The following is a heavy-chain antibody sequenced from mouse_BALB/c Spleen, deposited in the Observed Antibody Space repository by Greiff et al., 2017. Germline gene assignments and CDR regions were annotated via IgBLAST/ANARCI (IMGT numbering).Heavy chain of an antibody. CDR2: ISSGGGST. CDR1: GFAFSSYD. J-gene: IGHJ2*01. D-gene: IGHD1-1*01. Sequence: EVQRVESGGGLVKPGGSLKLSCAASGFAFSSYDMSWVRQTPEKRLEWVAYISSGGGSTYYPDTVKGRFTISRDNAKNTLYLQMSSLKSEDTAMYYCARRFITTVVASFDYWGQGTTLTVSS. V-gene: IGHV5-12-1*01. CDR3: ARRFITTVVASFDY.